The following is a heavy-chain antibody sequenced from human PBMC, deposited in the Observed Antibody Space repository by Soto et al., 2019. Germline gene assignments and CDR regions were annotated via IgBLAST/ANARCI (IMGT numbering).Heavy chain of an antibody. D-gene: IGHD2-15*01. CDR3: SRGILV. Sequence: QVQLQESGPGLVKPSQTLSLTCTVCGGSMNSGCYCWSWIRQHPGEGLEWIGCISYGGTTTYNPSLKSRVIISVDTSKNQFSLKLTSVTAADTAVYYCSRGILVWGQGTLITVSS. CDR2: ISYGGTT. CDR1: GGSMNSGCYC. J-gene: IGHJ4*02. V-gene: IGHV4-31*03.